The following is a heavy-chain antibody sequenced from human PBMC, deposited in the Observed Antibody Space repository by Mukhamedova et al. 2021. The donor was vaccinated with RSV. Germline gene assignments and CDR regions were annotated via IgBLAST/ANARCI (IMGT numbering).Heavy chain of an antibody. CDR3: AKALGDGMDV. D-gene: IGHD3-16*01. Sequence: GKGLEWVSAISGSGGSTYYADSVKGRFTISRDNSKNTLYLQMNSLRAEDTAVYYCAKALGDGMDVWVQGTTVTVSS. J-gene: IGHJ6*02. CDR2: ISGSGGST. V-gene: IGHV3-23*01.